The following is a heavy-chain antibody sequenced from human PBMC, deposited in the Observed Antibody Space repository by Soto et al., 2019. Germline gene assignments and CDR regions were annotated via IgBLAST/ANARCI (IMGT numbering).Heavy chain of an antibody. Sequence: QVVESGGGLVTPGKSVTLSCVGSGFDFTAAWMNWVRQAPGTGLEWVGRIKSRGNGATTDYSAPVKGRFIISRDDSKNTVYLHMNSLKFEDTAVYFRSKQRGPSGFSYYGLEVWGQGSTVTVTS. CDR3: SKQRGPSGFSYYGLEV. J-gene: IGHJ6*01. CDR1: GFDFTAAW. CDR2: IKSRGNGATT. D-gene: IGHD3-3*01. V-gene: IGHV3-15*07.